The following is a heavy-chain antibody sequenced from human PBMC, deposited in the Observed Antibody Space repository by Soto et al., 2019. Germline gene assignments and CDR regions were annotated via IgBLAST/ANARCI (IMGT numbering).Heavy chain of an antibody. CDR2: IRNRGDGYTA. V-gene: IGHV3-72*01. D-gene: IGHD6-19*01. CDR1: GFRFSDHH. CDR3: ARDPDTRGWPHHGLDV. J-gene: IGHJ6*02. Sequence: EVQLVQSGGGLVQPGGSLRLSCAASGFRFSDHHMHWVRQSPGKGLEWIGLIRNRGDGYTAEHAASVRGRFIISREDSKNSLYLQMNSLETEDTAVYYCARDPDTRGWPHHGLDVWGQGTTVTVS.